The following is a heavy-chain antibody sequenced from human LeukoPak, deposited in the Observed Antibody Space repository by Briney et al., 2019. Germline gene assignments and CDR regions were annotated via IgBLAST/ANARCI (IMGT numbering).Heavy chain of an antibody. D-gene: IGHD3-3*01. CDR2: ISSSSSYI. Sequence: GGSLRLSCAASGFTFSSYSMNWVRQAPGKGLEWVSSISSSSSYIYYADSVKGRFTISRDNAKNSLYLQMNSLRAEDTAVYYCARVGARITIFGVVIGAFDIWGQGTMVTVSS. V-gene: IGHV3-21*01. CDR1: GFTFSSYS. J-gene: IGHJ3*02. CDR3: ARVGARITIFGVVIGAFDI.